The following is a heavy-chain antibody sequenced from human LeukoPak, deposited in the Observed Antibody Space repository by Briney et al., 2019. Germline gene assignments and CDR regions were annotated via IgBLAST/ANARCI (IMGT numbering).Heavy chain of an antibody. CDR3: AREGGIAAFDY. D-gene: IGHD6-25*01. J-gene: IGHJ4*02. CDR1: GFTFSHYW. Sequence: GGSLRPSCTASGFTFSHYWMSWVRQAPGKGLEWVANTKQDGSEKYYVDSVKGRFTISRDNAKNSLYLQMNSLRAEDTAVYYCAREGGIAAFDYWGQGTLVTVSS. V-gene: IGHV3-7*01. CDR2: TKQDGSEK.